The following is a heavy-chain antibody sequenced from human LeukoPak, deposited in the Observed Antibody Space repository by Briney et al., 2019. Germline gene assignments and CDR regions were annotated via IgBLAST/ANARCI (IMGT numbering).Heavy chain of an antibody. CDR2: ISSSSSYI. CDR1: GFTFSSYS. J-gene: IGHJ3*02. V-gene: IGHV3-21*01. CDR3: ARALYSSGWTSAFDI. D-gene: IGHD6-19*01. Sequence: PGGSLRLSCAASGFTFSSYSMNWVRQAPGKGLEWVSSISSSSSYIYYADSVKGRFTISRDNAKNSLYLQMNSLRAEDTAVYYCARALYSSGWTSAFDIWGQGTMVTVSS.